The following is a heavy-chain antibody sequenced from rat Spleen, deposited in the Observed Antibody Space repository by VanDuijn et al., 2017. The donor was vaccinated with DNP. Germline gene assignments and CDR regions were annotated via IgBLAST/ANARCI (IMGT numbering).Heavy chain of an antibody. CDR3: TKDAFDY. V-gene: IGHV5-20*01. CDR2: ISPDGHIT. CDR1: GFTFSYYN. Sequence: EVQLVETGGGLVQPGSSLKRSCEASGFTFSYYNMASVRQAPTKGLEWVASISPDGHITYYQDSVKGRFTISRDNGKSTLYLQMESLRSEDTATYYCTKDAFDYWGQGVMVTVSS. J-gene: IGHJ2*01.